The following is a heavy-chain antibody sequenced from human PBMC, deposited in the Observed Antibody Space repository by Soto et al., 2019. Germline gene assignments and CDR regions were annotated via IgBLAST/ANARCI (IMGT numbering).Heavy chain of an antibody. CDR1: GDRFTSYG. J-gene: IGHJ4*02. D-gene: IGHD6-13*01. CDR3: ARAQYSSSWFDY. Sequence: ASVKVSCEASGDRFTSYGISWVRQAPGQGLEWMGWISAYNGNTNYAQKLQGRVTMTTDTSTSTAYMELRSLRSDDTAVYYCARAQYSSSWFDYWGQGTLVTVSS. V-gene: IGHV1-18*01. CDR2: ISAYNGNT.